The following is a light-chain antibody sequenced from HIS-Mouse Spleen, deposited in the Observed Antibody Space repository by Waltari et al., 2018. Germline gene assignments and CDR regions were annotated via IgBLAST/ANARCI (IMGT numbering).Light chain of an antibody. J-gene: IGLJ3*02. CDR3: YSTDSSGNVGV. Sequence: SYELTQPPSVSVSPGQTASITCSGDALPKKYAYWYQQKSGQAPVLGIYEDSKRPSGIPEGFSGSSAGTMATLSISGAQVEDEADYYCYSTDSSGNVGVFGGGTKLTVL. CDR1: ALPKKY. V-gene: IGLV3-10*01. CDR2: EDS.